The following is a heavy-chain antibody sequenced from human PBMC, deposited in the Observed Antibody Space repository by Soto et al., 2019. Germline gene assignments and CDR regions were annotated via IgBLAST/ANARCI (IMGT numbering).Heavy chain of an antibody. Sequence: QVQLVESGGGVVQPGRSLRLSCAASGFTFSSYGMHWVRQAPGTGLEWVAVISYDGSNKYYADSVKGRFTISRDNSKNTLYRQMNSLRAEDTAVYYCAKEEVATIGAFDIWGQGTMVTVSS. J-gene: IGHJ3*02. CDR3: AKEEVATIGAFDI. CDR1: GFTFSSYG. D-gene: IGHD5-12*01. CDR2: ISYDGSNK. V-gene: IGHV3-30*18.